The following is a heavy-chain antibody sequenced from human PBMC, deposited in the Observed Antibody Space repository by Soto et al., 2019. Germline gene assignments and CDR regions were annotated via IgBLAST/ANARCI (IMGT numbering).Heavy chain of an antibody. J-gene: IGHJ4*02. D-gene: IGHD2-2*01. Sequence: PSETLSLTCAVSGGSISGGGYSWSWIRQPPGKGLEWIGYIYHSGSTYYNPSLKSRVTISVDRSKNQFSLKLSSVTAADTAVYYCARYIVVVPAAIKGGFDYWGQGTLVTVSS. V-gene: IGHV4-30-2*01. CDR2: IYHSGST. CDR3: ARYIVVVPAAIKGGFDY. CDR1: GGSISGGGYS.